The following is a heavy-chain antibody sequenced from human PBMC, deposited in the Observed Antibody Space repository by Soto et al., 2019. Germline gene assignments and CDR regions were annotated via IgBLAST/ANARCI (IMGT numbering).Heavy chain of an antibody. Sequence: QLQLQESGPGLVKPSETLSLTCTVSGGSISSSSYYWGWIRQPPGKGLEWIGSIYYSGNTNYNSSLKSRVPISVDTSKNQFSLELSSVTAADTAVYYCARLIKKGSGWKGPDYWGQGTLVTVSS. D-gene: IGHD3-22*01. CDR1: GGSISSSSYY. CDR3: ARLIKKGSGWKGPDY. CDR2: IYYSGNT. V-gene: IGHV4-39*01. J-gene: IGHJ4*02.